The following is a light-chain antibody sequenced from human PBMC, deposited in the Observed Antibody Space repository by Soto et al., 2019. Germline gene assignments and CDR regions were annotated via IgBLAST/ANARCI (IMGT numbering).Light chain of an antibody. CDR1: QRFNKY. J-gene: IGKJ1*01. V-gene: IGKV3-11*01. Sequence: RVMTQSPATLSVAPGERVTLSCRASQRFNKYLAWYQQKPGHAPRLLVYNSSNRATGIPVRFSGSGSGTDFTLTISSLEPEDFAVYYCQQRHNWPRTFGQGTKV. CDR2: NSS. CDR3: QQRHNWPRT.